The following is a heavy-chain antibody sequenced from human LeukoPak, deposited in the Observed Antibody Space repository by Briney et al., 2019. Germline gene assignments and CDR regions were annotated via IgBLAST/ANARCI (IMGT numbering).Heavy chain of an antibody. V-gene: IGHV3-23*01. CDR3: AKDQEMATIWNY. CDR2: ISGSGGST. Sequence: GGSLRLSCAASGFTFGSYAMSWVRQAPGKGLEWVSAISGSGGSTYYADSVKGRFTISRDNSKNTLYLQMNSLRAEDTAVYYCAKDQEMATIWNYWGQGTLVTVSS. CDR1: GFTFGSYA. D-gene: IGHD5-24*01. J-gene: IGHJ4*02.